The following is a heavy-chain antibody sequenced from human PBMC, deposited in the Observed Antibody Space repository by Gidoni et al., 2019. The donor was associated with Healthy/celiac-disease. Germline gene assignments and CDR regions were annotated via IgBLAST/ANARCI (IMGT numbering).Heavy chain of an antibody. V-gene: IGHV3-21*01. CDR2: IISSSSYI. CDR1: GFTFSSYS. D-gene: IGHD4-17*01. Sequence: EVQLVESGGGLVKPRGYLRLSWAASGFTFSSYSMNWVSQAPGKGLEWVSSIISSSSYIYYADSVKGRFTISRDNAKNSLYLQMNSLRAEDTAVYYCALRGPHDAFDIWGQGTMVTVSS. J-gene: IGHJ3*02. CDR3: ALRGPHDAFDI.